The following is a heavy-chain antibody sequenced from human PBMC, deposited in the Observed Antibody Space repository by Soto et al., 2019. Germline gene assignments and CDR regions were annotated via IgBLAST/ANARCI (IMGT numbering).Heavy chain of an antibody. Sequence: LVPPTPTLTLTCTFTGFSISSSGVRIAQIRQPPGQALDWLALIYWNDDKLYSPSLKSRLTLTKDTSKHPVVLTMPNMDTVDSATYHCAPISGGGSGEDYWGQATLVTVS. CDR1: GFSISSSGVR. D-gene: IGHD3-16*01. J-gene: IGHJ4*02. CDR2: IYWNDDK. CDR3: APISGGGSGEDY. V-gene: IGHV2-5*01.